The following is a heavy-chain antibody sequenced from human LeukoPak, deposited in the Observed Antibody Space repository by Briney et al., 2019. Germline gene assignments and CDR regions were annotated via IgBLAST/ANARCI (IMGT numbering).Heavy chain of an antibody. J-gene: IGHJ4*02. CDR2: INHSGST. CDR3: ARAHSDGYGRY. CDR1: GGSFSGYY. Sequence: SETLSLTCAVYGGSFSGYYWSWIRQPPGKGLEWIGEINHSGSTNYNPSLKSRVTISVDTSKNQFSLKLSSVTAADTAVYYCARAHSDGYGRYWGQGTLVTVSS. V-gene: IGHV4-34*01. D-gene: IGHD5-24*01.